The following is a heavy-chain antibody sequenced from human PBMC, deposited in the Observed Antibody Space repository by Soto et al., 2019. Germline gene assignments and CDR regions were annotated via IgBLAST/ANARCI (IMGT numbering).Heavy chain of an antibody. J-gene: IGHJ5*02. CDR1: GGTSSSYY. CDR2: IYYSGST. Sequence: SETHSLTCPFSGGTSSSYYWIWIRQPTGKGLEWIGYIYYSGSTNYNPSLKSRVTISVDTSKNQFSLKLSSVTAADTAVYYCARDTTVLPSGYNWFDPWGQGTLVTVSS. V-gene: IGHV4-59*01. D-gene: IGHD3-10*01. CDR3: ARDTTVLPSGYNWFDP.